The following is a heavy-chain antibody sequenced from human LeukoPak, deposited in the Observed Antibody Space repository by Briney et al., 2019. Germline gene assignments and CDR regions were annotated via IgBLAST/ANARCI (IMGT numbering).Heavy chain of an antibody. D-gene: IGHD5-18*01. CDR1: GGSISSHY. CDR3: ATLKRGSIYGYFDF. Sequence: SETLSLTCTVSGGSISSHYWSWIRQPPGKGLEWIAYLLDSVNTKDNPSLQSRLTLSADTPKNQFSLRLSSVTAADTAVYYCATLKRGSIYGYFDFWGQGIKVTVSS. J-gene: IGHJ4*02. CDR2: LLDSVNT. V-gene: IGHV4-59*11.